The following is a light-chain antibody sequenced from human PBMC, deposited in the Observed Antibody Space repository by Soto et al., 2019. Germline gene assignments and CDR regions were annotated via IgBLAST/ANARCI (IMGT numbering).Light chain of an antibody. CDR2: DAS. Sequence: DIQMTQSPSSLSASVGDRVAITCRASQNIGSYVNWYQQKPGMAPKLLISDASTLQGGAPSRFSGTGSGTEFTLTLRSLQPGDFAIYFCQQSYSTPWTFGQGTRV. J-gene: IGKJ1*01. CDR1: QNIGSY. V-gene: IGKV1-39*01. CDR3: QQSYSTPWT.